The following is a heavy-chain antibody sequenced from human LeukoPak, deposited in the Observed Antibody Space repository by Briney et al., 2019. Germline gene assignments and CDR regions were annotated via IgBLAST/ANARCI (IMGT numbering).Heavy chain of an antibody. J-gene: IGHJ5*02. CDR1: GFAFSTYA. D-gene: IGHD4-17*01. CDR3: VKDSRDGDNLAWFDP. Sequence: GGSLRLSCSASGFAFSTYAMHWVRQAPGGGLEYVSAISSNGGSTHYADPVKGRFTISRDSSKNTLYLQMSSLRPEDTAVYYCVKDSRDGDNLAWFDPWGQGTLVTVSS. V-gene: IGHV3-64D*09. CDR2: ISSNGGST.